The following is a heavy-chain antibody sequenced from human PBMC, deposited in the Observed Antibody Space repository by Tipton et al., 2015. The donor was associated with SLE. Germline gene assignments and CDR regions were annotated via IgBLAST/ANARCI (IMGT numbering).Heavy chain of an antibody. CDR2: IYHSGST. D-gene: IGHD2-2*01. CDR3: ASHIVVVPAAIYYYMDV. J-gene: IGHJ6*03. Sequence: TLSLTCAVSGGSISSSNWWSWVRQPPGKGLEWIGEIYHSGSTNYNPSLKSRVTISVDTSKNQFSLKLSSVTAADTAVYYCASHIVVVPAAIYYYMDVWGKGTTVTVSS. CDR1: GGSISSSNW. V-gene: IGHV4-4*02.